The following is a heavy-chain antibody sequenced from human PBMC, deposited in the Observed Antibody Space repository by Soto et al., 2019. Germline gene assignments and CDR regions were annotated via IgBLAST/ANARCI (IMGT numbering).Heavy chain of an antibody. CDR1: GFTFSDFW. CDR2: IKHDGSET. Sequence: EVQVVESGGDLVQPGGSLRLSCVVSGFTFSDFWMSWVRQAPGKGLDWVANIKHDGSETYYVGSVEGRFTISRDNTKDSRYLQMNSLRAEDTAVYYCARGGSWGPDFWGQGALVTISS. D-gene: IGHD2-15*01. CDR3: ARGGSWGPDF. J-gene: IGHJ4*02. V-gene: IGHV3-7*01.